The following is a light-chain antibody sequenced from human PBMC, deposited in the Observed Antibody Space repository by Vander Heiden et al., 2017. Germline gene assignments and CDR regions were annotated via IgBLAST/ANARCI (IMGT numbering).Light chain of an antibody. V-gene: IGKV3-15*01. CDR1: QSVSSN. Sequence: TVQPPATLSVSPGERATLSCRASQSVSSNLAWYQQKPGQAPRLLIYGASARATGIPARFSGSGSGTEFTLTISSLQSEDFAVYYCQQYNNWPYTFGQGTKLEIK. CDR2: GAS. J-gene: IGKJ2*01. CDR3: QQYNNWPYT.